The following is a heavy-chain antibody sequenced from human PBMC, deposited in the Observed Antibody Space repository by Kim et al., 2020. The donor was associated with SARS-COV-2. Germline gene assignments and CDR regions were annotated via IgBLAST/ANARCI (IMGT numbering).Heavy chain of an antibody. CDR1: GFTFSNAW. Sequence: GGSLRLSCAASGFTFSNAWMSWVRQAPGKGLEWVGRIKSKTDGGTTDYAAPVKGRFTISRDDSKNTLYLQMNSLKTEDTAVYYCTGPKLRYFDWFDYWGQGTLVTVSS. CDR2: IKSKTDGGTT. CDR3: TGPKLRYFDWFDY. J-gene: IGHJ4*02. V-gene: IGHV3-15*01. D-gene: IGHD3-9*01.